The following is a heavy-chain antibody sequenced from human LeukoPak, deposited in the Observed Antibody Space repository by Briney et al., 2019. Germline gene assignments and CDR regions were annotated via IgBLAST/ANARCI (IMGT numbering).Heavy chain of an antibody. J-gene: IGHJ4*02. Sequence: SETLSLTCTVSGGSISTTSYYWGWLRQPPGKGLEWIGSIYYSGSTYYNPSLKSRVAISADRSKNQFSLKLNSVTAADTAVYYCARDGDSSGWTRSDYWGQGTLVIVSS. CDR3: ARDGDSSGWTRSDY. CDR2: IYYSGST. CDR1: GGSISTTSYY. V-gene: IGHV4-39*07. D-gene: IGHD6-19*01.